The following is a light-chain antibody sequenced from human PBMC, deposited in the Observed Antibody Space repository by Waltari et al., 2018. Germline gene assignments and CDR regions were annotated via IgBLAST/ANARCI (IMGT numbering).Light chain of an antibody. J-gene: IGLJ3*02. CDR2: EDR. CDR1: ALPKKY. Sequence: CFGDALPKKYAYWYQQKSGQAPVLVIYEDRKRPSGIPETFSGSSSGTMATLTISGAQVEDEADYYCCSTDSSGNHGVFGGGTKLTVL. V-gene: IGLV3-10*01. CDR3: CSTDSSGNHGV.